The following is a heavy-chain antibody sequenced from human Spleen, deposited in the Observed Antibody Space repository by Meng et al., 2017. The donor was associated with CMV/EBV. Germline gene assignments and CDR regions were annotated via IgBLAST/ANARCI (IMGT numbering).Heavy chain of an antibody. J-gene: IGHJ6*02. CDR2: ISYDGSNK. V-gene: IGHV3-30*19. CDR3: ARDGTISSGYFRYSVYYYYYGMDV. Sequence: GESLKISCVASGLIFSSYGMHWVRQAPGKGLERVAVISYDGSNKYYADSVKGRFTISRDNSKNTLYLQMNSLRAEDTAVYYCARDGTISSGYFRYSVYYYYYGMDVWGQGTTVTVSS. D-gene: IGHD3-22*01. CDR1: GLIFSSYG.